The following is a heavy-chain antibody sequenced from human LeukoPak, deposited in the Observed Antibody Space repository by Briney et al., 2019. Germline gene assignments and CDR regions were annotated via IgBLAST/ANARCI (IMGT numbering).Heavy chain of an antibody. CDR1: GFTFSSYG. V-gene: IGHV3-23*01. CDR2: ISGSGGST. D-gene: IGHD1-26*01. J-gene: IGHJ6*03. CDR3: AKLNSGSYYEYNYYYMDV. Sequence: PGGSLRLACAASGFTFSSYGMSWVRQAPGKGLEWVSAISGSGGSTYYADSVKGRFTISRDNSKNTLYLQMNSLRAEDTAVYYCAKLNSGSYYEYNYYYMDVWGRGTTVTISS.